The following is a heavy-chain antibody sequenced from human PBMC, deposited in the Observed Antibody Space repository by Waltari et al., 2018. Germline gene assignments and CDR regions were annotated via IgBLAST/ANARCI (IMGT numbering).Heavy chain of an antibody. CDR3: ARDWGSVALARLPYFQH. Sequence: QVQLVQSGAEVKKPGASVKVSCKASGYTFTGYYMHWVRQAPGQGLEWMGRINPTSGGTNYAQKFQGRVTMTRDTSISTAYMELSRLRSDDTAVYYCARDWGSVALARLPYFQHWGQGTLVTVSS. D-gene: IGHD3-10*01. V-gene: IGHV1-2*06. CDR1: GYTFTGYY. CDR2: INPTSGGT. J-gene: IGHJ1*01.